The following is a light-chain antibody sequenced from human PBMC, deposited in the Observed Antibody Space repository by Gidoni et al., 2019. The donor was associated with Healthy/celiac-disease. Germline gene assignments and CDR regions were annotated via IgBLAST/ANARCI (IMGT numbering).Light chain of an antibody. Sequence: DIQMTQSPSTLSASVGDRVTITYRASQSISSWLAWYQQKPGKVPKLLIYKASSLESGVPSRFSGSGSGTEFTLTISSLQPDDFATYYCQQYNSYPTFGQGTKVEIK. J-gene: IGKJ1*01. V-gene: IGKV1-5*03. CDR1: QSISSW. CDR3: QQYNSYPT. CDR2: KAS.